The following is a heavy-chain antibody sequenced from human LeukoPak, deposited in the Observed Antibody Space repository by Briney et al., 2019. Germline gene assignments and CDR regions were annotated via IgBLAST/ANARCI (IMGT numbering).Heavy chain of an antibody. J-gene: IGHJ3*02. CDR1: GVSISRSIYY. Sequence: PSETLSLTCTVSGVSISRSIYYWAWIRQPPGKGLEGIGSIYYTGSTYYNPSLKSRVTISLDTSKNQFSLKLSSVTAADTAVYYCARARSRGQTVVNHSAFDIWGQGTMVTVSS. CDR3: ARARSRGQTVVNHSAFDI. D-gene: IGHD4-23*01. CDR2: IYYTGST. V-gene: IGHV4-39*07.